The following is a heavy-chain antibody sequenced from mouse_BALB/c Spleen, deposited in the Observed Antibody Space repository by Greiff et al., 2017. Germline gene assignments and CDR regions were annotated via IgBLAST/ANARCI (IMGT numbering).Heavy chain of an antibody. CDR2: ISDGGSYT. CDR3: ARALYDYDGAWFAY. V-gene: IGHV5-4*02. J-gene: IGHJ3*01. Sequence: DVQLVESGGGLVKPGGSLKLSCAASGFTFSDYYMYWVRQTPEKRLEWVATISDGGSYTYYPDSVKGRFTISRDNAKNNLYLQMSSLKSEDTAMYYCARALYDYDGAWFAYWGQGTLVTVSA. CDR1: GFTFSDYY. D-gene: IGHD2-4*01.